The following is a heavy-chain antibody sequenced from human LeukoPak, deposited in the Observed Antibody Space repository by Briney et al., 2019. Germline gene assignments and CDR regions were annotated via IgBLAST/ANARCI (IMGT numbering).Heavy chain of an antibody. CDR2: ISGSGGST. J-gene: IGHJ6*04. Sequence: GGSLRLSCAASGFTFSSYAMSWVRQAPGKGLERVSAISGSGGSTYYADSVKGRFTVSRDNSKNTLYLQMNSLRAEGTAVYYCAKLTDSSGYYYSVDVWGKGTTVTVSS. D-gene: IGHD3-22*01. V-gene: IGHV3-23*01. CDR1: GFTFSSYA. CDR3: AKLTDSSGYYYSVDV.